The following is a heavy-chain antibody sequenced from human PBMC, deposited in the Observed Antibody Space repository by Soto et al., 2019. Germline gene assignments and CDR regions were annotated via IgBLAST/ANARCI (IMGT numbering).Heavy chain of an antibody. CDR2: VYHHGGI. V-gene: IGHV4-39*01. J-gene: IGHJ3*02. Sequence: QLQLQESGPGLVNPSETLSLTCTVSGGSISSGDFWWDWIRQPPGKELEWIANVYHHGGIAYNPSLKRRVTMSVDTSKNQFPLNLISLTAADTAVYYCASHKSGRSSTFDIWGQGTMVTVSS. CDR3: ASHKSGRSSTFDI. CDR1: GGSISSGDFW. D-gene: IGHD5-12*01.